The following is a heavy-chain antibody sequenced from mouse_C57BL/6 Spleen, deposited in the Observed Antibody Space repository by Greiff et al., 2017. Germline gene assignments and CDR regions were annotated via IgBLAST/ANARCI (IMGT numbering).Heavy chain of an antibody. CDR1: GFTFNTYA. CDR3: VREGNSNYPNYFDY. D-gene: IGHD2-5*01. V-gene: IGHV10-3*01. Sequence: EVMLVESGGGLVQPKGSLKLSCAASGFTFNTYAMHWVRQAPGKGLEWVARIRSKSSNYATYYADSVQDRFTISRDDSQSMLYLQMNNLKTENTAMYYCVREGNSNYPNYFDYWGQGTTLTVSS. CDR2: IRSKSSNYAT. J-gene: IGHJ2*01.